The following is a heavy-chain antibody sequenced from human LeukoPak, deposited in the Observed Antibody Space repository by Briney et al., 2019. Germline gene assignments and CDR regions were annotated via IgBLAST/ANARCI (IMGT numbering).Heavy chain of an antibody. D-gene: IGHD1-26*01. J-gene: IGHJ4*02. CDR2: INHSGSP. CDR3: ARGGSGSYLDY. V-gene: IGHV4-34*01. CDR1: GGSFSDYY. Sequence: SETLSLTCAVYGGSFSDYYWTWIRQPPGKGLEWIGEINHSGSPNNNPSLKSRVSISFDTSKNQFSLKLTSVTAADTAVYYCARGGSGSYLDYWGQGTLVTVSS.